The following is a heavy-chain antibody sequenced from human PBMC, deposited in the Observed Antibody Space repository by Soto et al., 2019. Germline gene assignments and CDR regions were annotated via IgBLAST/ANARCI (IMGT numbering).Heavy chain of an antibody. J-gene: IGHJ4*02. CDR1: GFTFSSYG. Sequence: GGSLRLSFAASGFTFSSYGMHLFRQAPGKGLEWVAVIWYDGSNKYYADSVKDRFTISRDNSKNTLYLQMNSLRAEDTAVYYCARDLSSGYGDYSYFDYWGQGTLLTVSS. CDR3: ARDLSSGYGDYSYFDY. CDR2: IWYDGSNK. V-gene: IGHV3-33*01. D-gene: IGHD4-17*01.